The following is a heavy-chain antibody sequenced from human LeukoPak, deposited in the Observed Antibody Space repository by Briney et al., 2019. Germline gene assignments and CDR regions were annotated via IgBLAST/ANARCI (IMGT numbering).Heavy chain of an antibody. CDR1: GFTFSSYA. V-gene: IGHV3-23*01. CDR2: ISGSGGST. CDR3: AKTVNRNNWNDGVESEESWFAP. J-gene: IGHJ5*02. Sequence: GGSLRLSCAASGFTFSSYAMSWVRQAPGKGLEWVSAISGSGGSTYYADSVKGRFTISRDNSKNTLYLQMNSLRAEDTAVYYCAKTVNRNNWNDGVESEESWFAPGGRGTLVPVPS. D-gene: IGHD1-1*01.